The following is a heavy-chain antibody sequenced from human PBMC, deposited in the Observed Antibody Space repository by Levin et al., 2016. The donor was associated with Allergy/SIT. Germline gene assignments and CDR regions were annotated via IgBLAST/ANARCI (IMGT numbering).Heavy chain of an antibody. V-gene: IGHV3-9*01. Sequence: SLKISCAASGFTFDDYAMHWVRQAPGKGLEWVSGISWNSGSIGYADSVKGRFTISRDNAKNSLYLQMNSLRAEDTALYYCAKGVYGDLNWFDPWGQGTLVTVSS. D-gene: IGHD4-17*01. CDR1: GFTFDDYA. J-gene: IGHJ5*02. CDR2: ISWNSGSI. CDR3: AKGVYGDLNWFDP.